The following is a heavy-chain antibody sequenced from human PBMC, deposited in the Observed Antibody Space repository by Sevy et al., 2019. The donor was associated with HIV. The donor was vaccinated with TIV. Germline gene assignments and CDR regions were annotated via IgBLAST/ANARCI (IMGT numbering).Heavy chain of an antibody. CDR2: VNHSGST. Sequence: SETLSLTCAVSGGSFSGYSWDWIRQPPGKGLEWIGEVNHSGSTNYNPSLKSRVTISVDTSKNQFSLKLNFVTAADTAGYYCVRGGDGVLPSPIIGLGPWTKYWYFDLWGRGTLVTVSS. V-gene: IGHV4-34*01. J-gene: IGHJ2*01. CDR3: VRGGDGVLPSPIIGLGPWTKYWYFDL. D-gene: IGHD3-16*01. CDR1: GGSFSGYS.